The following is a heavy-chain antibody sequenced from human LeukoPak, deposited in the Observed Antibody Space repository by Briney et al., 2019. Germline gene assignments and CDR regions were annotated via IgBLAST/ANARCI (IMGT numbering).Heavy chain of an antibody. CDR3: ARDRLGAMLFFDS. D-gene: IGHD3-16*01. V-gene: IGHV3-21*04. Sequence: GGSLRLSCAASGFTFSSYSMNWVRQAPGKGLEWVSSISSSSSYIYYADSVKGRFTISRDNSKNTLYLQMNSLRAEDTALYYCARDRLGAMLFFDSWGQGTLVTVSS. CDR2: ISSSSSYI. J-gene: IGHJ4*02. CDR1: GFTFSSYS.